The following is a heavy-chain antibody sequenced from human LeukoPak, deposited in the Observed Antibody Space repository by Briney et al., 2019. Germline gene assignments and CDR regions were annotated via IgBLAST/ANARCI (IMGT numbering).Heavy chain of an antibody. V-gene: IGHV3-21*04. CDR2: ISSSSSYI. J-gene: IGHJ4*02. CDR1: GFTFSSYS. D-gene: IGHD1-26*01. CDR3: ARARRDGVGANSYADY. Sequence: GGSLRLSCAASGFTFSSYSMDWVRQAPGKGLEWVSSISSSSSYIYYADSVKGRFTISRDNAKNSLYLQMNSLRAEDTAVYYCARARRDGVGANSYADYWGQGTLVTVSS.